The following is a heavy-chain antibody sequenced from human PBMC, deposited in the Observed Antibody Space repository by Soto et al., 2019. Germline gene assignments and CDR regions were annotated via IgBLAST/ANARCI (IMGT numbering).Heavy chain of an antibody. V-gene: IGHV1-69*01. CDR2: IIPIFDTA. CDR3: ALVVGLYCGGDCSMHHFDY. J-gene: IGHJ4*02. Sequence: QVQLVQSGAEVKKPGSSVKVSCKASGGSFSSSAISWVRQAPGQGLEWMGGIIPIFDTANYAQKFQGRVTITADESTTTASMELSSLRSEDTAVYYCALVVGLYCGGDCSMHHFDYWGQGTLVTVSS. CDR1: GGSFSSSA. D-gene: IGHD2-21*02.